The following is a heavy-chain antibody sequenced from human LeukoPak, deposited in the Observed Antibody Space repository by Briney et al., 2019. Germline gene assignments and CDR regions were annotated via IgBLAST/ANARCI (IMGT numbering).Heavy chain of an antibody. CDR2: INPSGSRT. Sequence: ASVKVSCKASGYTFTSHYMHWVRQAPGQGLELMGLINPSGSRTTYAQKFQGRVTMSRDMSTTTDYMELSSLTSDDTAVYYCARDNSVGNTAWWFDPWGQGILVTVSS. D-gene: IGHD1-26*01. CDR1: GYTFTSHY. V-gene: IGHV1-46*01. CDR3: ARDNSVGNTAWWFDP. J-gene: IGHJ5*02.